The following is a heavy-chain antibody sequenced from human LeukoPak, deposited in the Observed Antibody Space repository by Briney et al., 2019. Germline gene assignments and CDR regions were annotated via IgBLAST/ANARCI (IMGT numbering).Heavy chain of an antibody. CDR1: GGSMNDYY. Sequence: PSETLSLTYTVSGGSMNDYYWSWIRQPPGKGLEWIGYFFYSGSTNYHPSLKSRVTISVDSSKTQFSLNLSSVTAADTAVYFCATSGRGYSYGTIDFWGQGTLVTVSS. V-gene: IGHV4-59*01. CDR3: ATSGRGYSYGTIDF. CDR2: FFYSGST. D-gene: IGHD5-18*01. J-gene: IGHJ4*02.